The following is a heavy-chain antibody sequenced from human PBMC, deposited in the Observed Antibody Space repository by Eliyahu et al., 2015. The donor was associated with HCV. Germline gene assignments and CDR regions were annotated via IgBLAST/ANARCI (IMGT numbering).Heavy chain of an antibody. CDR1: GFTFSXYA. CDR2: IXGSGGST. D-gene: IGHD5-18*01. CDR3: AKDPPKTAMVTDNWFDP. V-gene: IGHV3-23*01. J-gene: IGHJ5*02. Sequence: EVQLLESGGGLVQPGGSLRLSCAASGFTFSXYAMXWVRQAPGKGLEWVSAIXGSGGSTYYADSVKGRFTISRDNSKNTLYLQMNSLRAEDTAVYYCAKDPPKTAMVTDNWFDPWGQGTLVTVSS.